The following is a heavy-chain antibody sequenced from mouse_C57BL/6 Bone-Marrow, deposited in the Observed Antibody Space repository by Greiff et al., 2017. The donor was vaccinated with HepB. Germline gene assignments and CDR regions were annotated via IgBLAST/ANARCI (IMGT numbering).Heavy chain of an antibody. Sequence: QVQLQQPGAELVMPGASVKLSCKASGYTFTSYWMHWVKQRPGQGLEWIGEIDPSDSDTNYNQKFKGKATLTVDKSSSTAYMQLSSLTSEDSAVYYCAILAFSSFDYWGQGTTLTVSS. CDR2: IDPSDSDT. CDR1: GYTFTSYW. V-gene: IGHV1-69*01. CDR3: AILAFSSFDY. J-gene: IGHJ2*01.